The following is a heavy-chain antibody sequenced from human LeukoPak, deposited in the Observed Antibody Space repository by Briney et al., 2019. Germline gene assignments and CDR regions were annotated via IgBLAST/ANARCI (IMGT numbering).Heavy chain of an antibody. V-gene: IGHV4-34*01. CDR1: GGSFSGYY. CDR2: INHSGST. J-gene: IGHJ4*02. CDR3: ARGRRFTYSSSWYNY. Sequence: PSETLSLTCAVYGGSFSGYYWSWIRQPPGKGLEWIGEINHSGSTNYNPSLKSRVTISVDTSKNQFPLKLSSVTAADTAVYYCARGRRFTYSSSWYNYWGQGTLVTVSS. D-gene: IGHD6-13*01.